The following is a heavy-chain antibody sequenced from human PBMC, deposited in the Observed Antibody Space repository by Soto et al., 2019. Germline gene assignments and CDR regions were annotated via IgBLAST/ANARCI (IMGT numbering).Heavy chain of an antibody. V-gene: IGHV4-4*02. J-gene: IGHJ4*02. CDR3: ARDRGIAAAGV. Sequence: QVQLQESGPGLVTPSGTLSLSCAVSGDSIDSPNWWVWVRQPPGKGLDWIGEIYRDGNTNCNPSFKSRVTLSIDKSKNQFSLKLTSVTAADTAVYFCARDRGIAAAGVWGQGTLVTVSS. CDR2: IYRDGNT. CDR1: GDSIDSPNW. D-gene: IGHD6-13*01.